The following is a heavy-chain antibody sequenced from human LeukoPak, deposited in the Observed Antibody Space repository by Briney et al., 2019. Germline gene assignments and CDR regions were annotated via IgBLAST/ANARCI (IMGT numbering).Heavy chain of an antibody. CDR1: GFTFSSYG. CDR3: ARNPSPIAARPYYFDY. J-gene: IGHJ4*02. D-gene: IGHD6-6*01. CDR2: ISYDGSNK. Sequence: GGSLRLSCAASGFTFSSYGMHWVRQAPGKGLEWVAVISYDGSNKYYADSVKGRFTISRDNSKNTLYLQMNSLRAEDTAVYYCARNPSPIAARPYYFDYWGQGTLVTVSS. V-gene: IGHV3-30*03.